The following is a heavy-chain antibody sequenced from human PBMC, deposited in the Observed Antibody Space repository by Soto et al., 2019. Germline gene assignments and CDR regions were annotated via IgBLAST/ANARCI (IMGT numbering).Heavy chain of an antibody. CDR1: GYTFTSYG. D-gene: IGHD5-18*01. CDR2: ISAYNGNT. J-gene: IGHJ5*02. CDR3: ARERGYSYGMTTLNWFDP. Sequence: ASVKVSCKASGYTFTSYGISWVRQAPGQGLEWMGWISAYNGNTNYAQKLQGRVTMTTDTSTSTAYMELRSLRSDDTAVYYCARERGYSYGMTTLNWFDPRGQGTLVTVSS. V-gene: IGHV1-18*01.